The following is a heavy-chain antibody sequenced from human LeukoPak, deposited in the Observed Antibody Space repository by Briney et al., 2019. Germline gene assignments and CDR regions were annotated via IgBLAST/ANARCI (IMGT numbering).Heavy chain of an antibody. V-gene: IGHV4-38-2*02. CDR3: ARGAEYYAIWRGYAGYSDY. J-gene: IGHJ4*02. CDR1: GGSISSYY. CDR2: IYHRGST. Sequence: SETLSLTCTVSGGSISSYYWGWIRQPLGKGLEWVGSIYHRGSTYYNPSLRSRVTISLDRSKKKFSLKLTSVTAADTAVYFCARGAEYYAIWRGYAGYSDYWGQRISVTVSS. D-gene: IGHD3-3*01.